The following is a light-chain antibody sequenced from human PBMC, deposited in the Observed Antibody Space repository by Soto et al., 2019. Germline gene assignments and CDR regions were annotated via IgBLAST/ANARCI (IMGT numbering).Light chain of an antibody. CDR3: SSYTTSDSTFV. J-gene: IGLJ1*01. CDR1: SSDVGAYDY. Sequence: QSVLPQPASVSGSPGQSITISCTGTSSDVGAYDYVSWYQQHPGKAPKLMIYEVSYRPSGVSSRFSGSKSGNTASLTISGLQAEDEADYYCSSYTTSDSTFVFGTGTKVTVL. V-gene: IGLV2-14*01. CDR2: EVS.